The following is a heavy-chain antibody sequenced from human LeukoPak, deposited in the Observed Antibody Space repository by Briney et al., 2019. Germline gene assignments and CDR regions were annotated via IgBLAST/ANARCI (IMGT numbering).Heavy chain of an antibody. CDR3: SRGTVKDYYYDSSGYYTK. V-gene: IGHV4-59*12. CDR1: LDSPYVYI. CDR2: IYYSGRT. J-gene: IGHJ4*02. D-gene: IGHD3-22*01. Sequence: SETLSLTCIHSLDSPYVYIGCTSSQPPGKRLELIGYIYYSGRTNYNPSLKSRVTISVDTSTNQNSLKLTTETPADRGVDFCSRGTVKDYYYDSSGYYTKWGQGTLVTVSS.